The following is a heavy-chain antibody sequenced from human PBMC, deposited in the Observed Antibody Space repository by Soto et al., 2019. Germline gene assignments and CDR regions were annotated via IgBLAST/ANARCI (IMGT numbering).Heavy chain of an antibody. CDR3: VKYSKPVG. Sequence: GGSLRLSCAASGFIFHNYTMHWFRQAPGKGLEYVSTIDKDGIRTYYADSVKGRFTISRDNPKSTLYLEMRDLRLEDTAVYYCVKYSKPVGWGQGALVTVSS. V-gene: IGHV3-64D*06. J-gene: IGHJ4*02. D-gene: IGHD1-26*01. CDR1: GFIFHNYT. CDR2: IDKDGIRT.